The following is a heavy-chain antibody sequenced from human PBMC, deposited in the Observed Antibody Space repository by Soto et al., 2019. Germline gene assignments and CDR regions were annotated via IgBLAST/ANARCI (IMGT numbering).Heavy chain of an antibody. CDR1: GGSISSGGYY. CDR2: IYYSGST. CDR3: ARYSGYEYTLDY. V-gene: IGHV4-31*03. J-gene: IGHJ4*02. D-gene: IGHD5-12*01. Sequence: PSETLSLTCTVSGGSISSGGYYWSWIRQHPGKGLEWIGYIYYSGSTYYNPSLKSRVTISVDTSKNQFSLKLSSVTAADTAVYYCARYSGYEYTLDYWGQGTLVTVSS.